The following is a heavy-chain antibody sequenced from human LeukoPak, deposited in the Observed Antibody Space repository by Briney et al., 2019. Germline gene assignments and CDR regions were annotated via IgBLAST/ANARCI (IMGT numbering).Heavy chain of an antibody. J-gene: IGHJ4*02. CDR2: IYHSGST. Sequence: SETLSLTCTVSGYSFSSGYYWGWIRQPPGKGLEWIGSIYHSGSTYYNPSLKSRLTISADTSKNQFSLRLSSVTAADTAVYYCVRVDNGGNYFDYWGQGTLVTVSS. CDR3: VRVDNGGNYFDY. CDR1: GYSFSSGYY. V-gene: IGHV4-38-2*02. D-gene: IGHD4-23*01.